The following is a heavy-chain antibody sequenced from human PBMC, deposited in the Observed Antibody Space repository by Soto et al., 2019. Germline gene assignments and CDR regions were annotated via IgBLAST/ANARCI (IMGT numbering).Heavy chain of an antibody. J-gene: IGHJ5*02. V-gene: IGHV4-39*01. CDR1: GDSISNSRFY. Sequence: SETLSLTCSVSGDSISNSRFYWAWVRQPPGGGLEWIGSIYHTGNAYYNPSLKSRVTISVDTSKNQFSLKLTSVTAADAALYYCARDFFDSSDYTTNWFDPWGQGTLVTVSS. CDR2: IYHTGNA. D-gene: IGHD3-22*01. CDR3: ARDFFDSSDYTTNWFDP.